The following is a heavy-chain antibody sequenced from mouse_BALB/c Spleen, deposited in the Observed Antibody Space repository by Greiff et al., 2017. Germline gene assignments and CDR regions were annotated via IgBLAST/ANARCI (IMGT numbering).Heavy chain of an antibody. J-gene: IGHJ4*01. CDR1: GFTFSSFG. CDR2: ISSGSSTI. CDR3: ARGHYRDDGSYYYAMDY. Sequence: DVMLVESGGGLVQPGGSRKLSCAASGFTFSSFGMHWVRQAPEKGLEWVAYISSGSSTIYYADTVKGRFTISRDNPKNTLFLQMTRLRSEDTAMYYCARGHYRDDGSYYYAMDYWGQGTSVTVSS. V-gene: IGHV5-17*02. D-gene: IGHD2-14*01.